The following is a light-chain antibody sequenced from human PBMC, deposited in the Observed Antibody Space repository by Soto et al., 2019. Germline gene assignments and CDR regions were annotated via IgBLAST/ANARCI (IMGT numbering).Light chain of an antibody. CDR3: QHYSAFSVT. CDR1: QSIGDL. CDR2: KAS. V-gene: IGKV1-5*03. Sequence: DIQMTQSPSTLSASVEDRVTITCRASQSIGDLLAWYQQKPGEAPKVLIYKASYLHSGVPYRFSGSGSGTEFTLTISSLQPDDIATYYCQHYSAFSVTFGQGTKVEIK. J-gene: IGKJ1*01.